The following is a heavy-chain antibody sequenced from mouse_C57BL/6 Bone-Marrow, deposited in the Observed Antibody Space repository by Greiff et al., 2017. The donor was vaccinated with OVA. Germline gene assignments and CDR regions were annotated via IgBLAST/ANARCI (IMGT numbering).Heavy chain of an antibody. Sequence: VQRVESGAELVRPGTSVKMSCKASGYTFTNYWIGWAKQRPGHGLEWIGDIYPGGGYTNYNEKFKGKATLTADKSSSTAYMQFSSLTSEDSAIYYCARRAYDGYLLYFDYWGQGTTLTVSS. CDR3: ARRAYDGYLLYFDY. J-gene: IGHJ2*01. CDR1: GYTFTNYW. CDR2: IYPGGGYT. V-gene: IGHV1-63*01. D-gene: IGHD2-3*01.